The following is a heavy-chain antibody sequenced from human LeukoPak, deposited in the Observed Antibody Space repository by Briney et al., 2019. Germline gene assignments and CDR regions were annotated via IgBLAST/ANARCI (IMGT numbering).Heavy chain of an antibody. V-gene: IGHV4-59*01. CDR1: GGSISSYY. Sequence: PSETLSLTCTVSGGSISSYYWSWIRQPPGKGLEWIGYIYYSGSTNYNPSLKSRVTISVDTSKNQFSLKLSSVTAADTAVHYCARDGSGLYYFDYWGQGTLVTVSS. CDR3: ARDGSGLYYFDY. CDR2: IYYSGST. D-gene: IGHD6-19*01. J-gene: IGHJ4*02.